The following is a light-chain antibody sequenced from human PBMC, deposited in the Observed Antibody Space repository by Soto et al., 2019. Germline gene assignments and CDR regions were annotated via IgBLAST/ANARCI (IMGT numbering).Light chain of an antibody. V-gene: IGLV2-14*01. Sequence: QSALTQPASVSGSPGQSITISWTGTSSDVGGYNYVSWYQQHPGKAPKLMIYEVSNRPSGVSNRFSGSKSGNTASLTISGLQAEDEADYYCSSYTRSSTQVFGTGTKLTVL. CDR1: SSDVGGYNY. J-gene: IGLJ1*01. CDR3: SSYTRSSTQV. CDR2: EVS.